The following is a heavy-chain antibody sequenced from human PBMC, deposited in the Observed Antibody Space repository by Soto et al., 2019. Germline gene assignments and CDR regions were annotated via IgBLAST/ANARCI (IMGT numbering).Heavy chain of an antibody. Sequence: LGESLKISCMGSGYNFATDWIGWVRQMPGKGLEWMGIIYPVDSDTRYSPSFQGQVTISADKSISTAYLQWSSLKASDTAMYYCARYWHSYSLNYYRGMDVWGQGTTVTVSS. CDR2: IYPVDSDT. D-gene: IGHD5-18*01. CDR1: GYNFATDW. J-gene: IGHJ6*02. V-gene: IGHV5-51*01. CDR3: ARYWHSYSLNYYRGMDV.